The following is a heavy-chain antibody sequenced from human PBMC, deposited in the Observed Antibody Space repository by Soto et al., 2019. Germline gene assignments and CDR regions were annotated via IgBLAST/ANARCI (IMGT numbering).Heavy chain of an antibody. CDR3: ADLVPAPTHYDYYDRDV. J-gene: IGHJ6*02. Sequence: EVQLLESGGGLVQPGGSLRLSCVASGFTFSYYTMSWVRQAPGKGLEWVSGISNSGDTIYYADSVKGRFTISRDNFESTLYLQMNSLRADDTAVYYCADLVPAPTHYDYYDRDVWGQGTTVTVSS. D-gene: IGHD2-2*01. CDR1: GFTFSYYT. CDR2: ISNSGDTI. V-gene: IGHV3-23*01.